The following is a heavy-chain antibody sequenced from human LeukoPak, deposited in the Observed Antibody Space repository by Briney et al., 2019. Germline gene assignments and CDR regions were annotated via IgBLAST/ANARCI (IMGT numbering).Heavy chain of an antibody. V-gene: IGHV3-23*01. J-gene: IGHJ4*02. D-gene: IGHD2-2*01. Sequence: GGSLRLSCAASGFTFSSYAMSWVRQAPGKGLEWVSAISGSGGSTYYADSVKGRFTISRDNSKNTLYLQMNSLRTEDTAVYYCAKYCSSTSCYGYWGQGTLVTVSS. CDR1: GFTFSSYA. CDR2: ISGSGGST. CDR3: AKYCSSTSCYGY.